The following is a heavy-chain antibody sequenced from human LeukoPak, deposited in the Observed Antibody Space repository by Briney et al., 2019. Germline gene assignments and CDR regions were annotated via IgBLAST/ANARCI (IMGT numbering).Heavy chain of an antibody. J-gene: IGHJ4*02. CDR2: INPNSGGT. CDR1: GYTFTSYY. Sequence: ASVKVSCKASGYTFTSYYIHWVRQAPGQGLEWMGWINPNSGGTNYAQRFQGRVTMTRDTSISTAYMELSRLRSDDTAVYYCASGSDDYSNYFLDYWGQGTLVTVSS. D-gene: IGHD4-11*01. V-gene: IGHV1-2*02. CDR3: ASGSDDYSNYFLDY.